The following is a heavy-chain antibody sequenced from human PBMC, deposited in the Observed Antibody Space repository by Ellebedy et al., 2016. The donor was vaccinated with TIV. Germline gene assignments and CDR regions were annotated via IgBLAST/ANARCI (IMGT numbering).Heavy chain of an antibody. CDR2: ITYDGTNK. J-gene: IGHJ6*02. V-gene: IGHV3-30-3*01. Sequence: GESLKISCPASGFTFSNYAMHWVRQAPGKVLEWVALITYDGTNKYYADSVKGRFTISRDNSKNTLYLQVNSLRAEDTAVHYCARDSRVLTDWRYYAMDVWGQGTTVTVSS. D-gene: IGHD2-15*01. CDR3: ARDSRVLTDWRYYAMDV. CDR1: GFTFSNYA.